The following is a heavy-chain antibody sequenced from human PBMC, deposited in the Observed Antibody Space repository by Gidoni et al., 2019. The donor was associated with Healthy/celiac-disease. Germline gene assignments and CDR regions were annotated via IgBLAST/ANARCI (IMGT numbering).Heavy chain of an antibody. CDR3: TRAATIEGFDI. D-gene: IGHD6-25*01. J-gene: IGHJ3*02. CDR1: GFPFSGSA. Sequence: EVQLVESGGGLVQPGGSLKLSCAASGFPFSGSAMHWVRQASGKGLEWVGRIRSKANSYATAYAASVKGRFTISRDDSKNTAYLQMNSLKTEDTAVYYCTRAATIEGFDIWGQGTMVTVSS. CDR2: IRSKANSYAT. V-gene: IGHV3-73*02.